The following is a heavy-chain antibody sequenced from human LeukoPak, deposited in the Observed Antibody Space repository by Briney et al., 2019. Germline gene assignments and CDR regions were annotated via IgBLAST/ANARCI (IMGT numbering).Heavy chain of an antibody. D-gene: IGHD3-16*01. CDR2: IYYSGST. Sequence: KPSETLSLTCTVSGGSISSYYWSWIRQPPGKGLEWIGYIYYSGSTSYNPSLKSRVTISVDTSKNQFSLKLSSVTAADTAVYYCARDRLRHLGAFDIWGQGTMVTVSS. CDR1: GGSISSYY. CDR3: ARDRLRHLGAFDI. V-gene: IGHV4-59*01. J-gene: IGHJ3*02.